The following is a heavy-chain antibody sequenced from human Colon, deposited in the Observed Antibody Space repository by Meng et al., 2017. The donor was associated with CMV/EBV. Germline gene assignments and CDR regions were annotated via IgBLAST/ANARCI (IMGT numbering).Heavy chain of an antibody. CDR2: IHGDENT. CDR1: GFTVSRKY. V-gene: IGHV3-53*01. D-gene: IGHD2/OR15-2a*01. Sequence: GESLKISCTGSGFTVSRKYMGWVRQAPGKGLEWVSVIHGDENTYYADSVKGRFTISRDNSKNTLSLEVINLRVEDTAVYYCATDQYGRLSWGQGTPVTVSS. J-gene: IGHJ4*02. CDR3: ATDQYGRLS.